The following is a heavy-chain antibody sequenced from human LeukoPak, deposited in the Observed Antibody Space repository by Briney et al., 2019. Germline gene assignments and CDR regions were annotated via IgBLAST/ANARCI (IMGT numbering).Heavy chain of an antibody. Sequence: QAGGSLRLSCAASGFTFSSYAMSWVRQAPGKGLEWVSAISGSGGSTYYADSVRGRFTISGDNSKNTLYLQMNSLRAEDTAVYYCAKEGALVAATRPYYFDYWGQGTLVTVSS. CDR3: AKEGALVAATRPYYFDY. CDR2: ISGSGGST. V-gene: IGHV3-23*01. D-gene: IGHD2-15*01. CDR1: GFTFSSYA. J-gene: IGHJ4*02.